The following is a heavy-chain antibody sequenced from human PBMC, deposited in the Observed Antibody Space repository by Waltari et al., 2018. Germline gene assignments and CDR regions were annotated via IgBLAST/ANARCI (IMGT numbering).Heavy chain of an antibody. CDR2: ITPFNGNT. V-gene: IGHV1-45*02. J-gene: IGHJ6*02. CDR3: ARSALGYCSGGSCYGVDV. Sequence: QMQLVQSGAEVKKTGSSVKVSCKASGYTFTYRYLHWVRQAPGQALEWMGWITPFNGNTNYAQKFQDRVTITRDRSMSTAYMELSSLRSEDTAMYYCARSALGYCSGGSCYGVDVWGQGTTVTVSS. D-gene: IGHD2-15*01. CDR1: GYTFTYRY.